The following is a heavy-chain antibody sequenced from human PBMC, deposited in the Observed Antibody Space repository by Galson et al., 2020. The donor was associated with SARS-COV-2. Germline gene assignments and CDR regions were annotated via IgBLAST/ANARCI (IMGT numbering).Heavy chain of an antibody. CDR2: VFTSGST. CDR1: GGSISSGFHY. J-gene: IGHJ2*01. V-gene: IGHV4-61*09. D-gene: IGHD4-4*01. Sequence: SETLSLTCTVSGGSISSGFHYWTRIRRPAGMGPEWIGHVFTSGSTNYNPSLRDRVTISMDASKNQFSLELTSVTAADTAVYYCARGDDSSLYWYFDLWGRGTLVTVSS. CDR3: ARGDDSSLYWYFDL.